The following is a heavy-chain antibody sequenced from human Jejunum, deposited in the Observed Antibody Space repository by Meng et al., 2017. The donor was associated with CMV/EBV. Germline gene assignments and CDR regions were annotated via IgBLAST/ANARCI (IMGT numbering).Heavy chain of an antibody. CDR3: ARRGIRGGGMDV. CDR1: GFTFSSYW. V-gene: IGHV3-74*01. J-gene: IGHJ6*02. CDR2: INSDGSST. Sequence: ASGFTFSSYWMPWVRQAPGKGLVWVSRINSDGSSTSYADSVKGRFTISRDNAKNTLYLQMNSLRAEDTAVYYCARRGIRGGGMDVWGQGTTVTVSS. D-gene: IGHD1-26*01.